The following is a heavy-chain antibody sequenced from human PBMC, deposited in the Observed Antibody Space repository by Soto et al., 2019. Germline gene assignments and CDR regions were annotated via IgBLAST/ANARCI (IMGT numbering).Heavy chain of an antibody. CDR3: ARGAATVTPGWFDP. D-gene: IGHD4-17*01. CDR1: GYSISSGYY. J-gene: IGHJ5*02. CDR2: IYHSGST. Sequence: SETLSLTCAVSGYSISSGYYWGWIRQPPGKGLEWIASIYHSGSTYYNPSLKSRVTISVDTSKNQFSLKLSSVIAADTAVYYCARGAATVTPGWFDPWGQGTPGTVSS. V-gene: IGHV4-38-2*01.